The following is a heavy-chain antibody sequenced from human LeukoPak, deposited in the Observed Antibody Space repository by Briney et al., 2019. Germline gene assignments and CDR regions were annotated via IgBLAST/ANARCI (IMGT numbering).Heavy chain of an antibody. Sequence: GGSLRLSCAASGFIFSGYWMSWVRQALGKGLEWVAKIKPDGSEKFYVDSVKGRFAISRDNAKNSLYLQVNSLTAEDTAVYFCARFGPPHALDVWGQGTTVTVSS. CDR2: IKPDGSEK. CDR1: GFIFSGYW. D-gene: IGHD3-10*01. J-gene: IGHJ6*02. V-gene: IGHV3-7*04. CDR3: ARFGPPHALDV.